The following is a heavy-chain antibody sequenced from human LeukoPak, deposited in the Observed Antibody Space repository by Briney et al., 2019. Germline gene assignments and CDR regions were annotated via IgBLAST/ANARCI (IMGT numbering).Heavy chain of an antibody. J-gene: IGHJ6*03. CDR2: IYYSGST. CDR3: ARHDLEYSSSSGYYYYYYMDV. D-gene: IGHD6-6*01. V-gene: IGHV4-39*01. CDR1: GGSIGSSSYY. Sequence: PSETLSLTCTVSGGSIGSSSYYWGWIRQPPGKGLEWIGSIYYSGSTYYNPSLKSRVTISVDTSKNQFSLKLSSVTAADTAVYYCARHDLEYSSSSGYYYYYYMDVWGKGTTVTVSS.